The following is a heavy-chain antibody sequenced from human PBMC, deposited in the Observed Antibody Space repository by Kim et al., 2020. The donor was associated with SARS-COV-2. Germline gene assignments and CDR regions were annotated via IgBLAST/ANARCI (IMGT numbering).Heavy chain of an antibody. D-gene: IGHD3-16*01. CDR3: AGCKGGGYYYGMDV. J-gene: IGHJ6*02. V-gene: IGHV3-30*01. Sequence: ADAVKGRFTISRDKSKNPMYLKMNRPRAEDTAVYYCAGCKGGGYYYGMDVWGQGTTVTVSS.